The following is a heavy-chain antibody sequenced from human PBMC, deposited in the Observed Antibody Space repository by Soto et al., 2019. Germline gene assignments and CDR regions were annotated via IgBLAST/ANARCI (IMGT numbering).Heavy chain of an antibody. CDR2: IIPMLDMT. CDR3: ARDYPIAAASNPFEY. CDR1: GGTFSNYA. V-gene: IGHV1-69*04. D-gene: IGHD6-13*01. J-gene: IGHJ4*02. Sequence: QVQLVQSGAEVKRPGSSVKVSCKTSGGTFSNYATTWVRQAPGQGLEWMGRIIPMLDMTHYAQKFQGRLTITADKSTSTAYMEPSSLRFDDTAVYYCARDYPIAAASNPFEYWGQGTQVTVSS.